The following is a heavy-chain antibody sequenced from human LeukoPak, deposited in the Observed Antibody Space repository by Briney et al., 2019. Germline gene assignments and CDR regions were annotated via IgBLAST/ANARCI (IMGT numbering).Heavy chain of an antibody. Sequence: SETLSLIFTLCGGSISSYYWRWMQQPPGKGVEWSGYIYYSGSTNYKPSLKSRVTISVDTSKNQFSLKLSSVTAADTAVYYCARTYYDFWSGYYEDYWGQGTLVTVSS. CDR1: GGSISSYY. J-gene: IGHJ4*02. D-gene: IGHD3-3*01. CDR3: ARTYYDFWSGYYEDY. V-gene: IGHV4-59*01. CDR2: IYYSGST.